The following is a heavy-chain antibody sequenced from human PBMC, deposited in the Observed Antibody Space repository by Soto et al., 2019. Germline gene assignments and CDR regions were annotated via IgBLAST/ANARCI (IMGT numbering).Heavy chain of an antibody. CDR2: FDPEDGET. CDR3: ATLAAPSGWRSNWFDP. D-gene: IGHD6-19*01. V-gene: IGHV1-24*01. J-gene: IGHJ5*02. CDR1: GYTLTELS. Sequence: QVQLVQSGAEVKKPGASVKVSCKVSGYTLTELSMHWVRQAPGKGLEWMGGFDPEDGETIYAQKFQGRVTMTEDTSTDTAYMELSSLRSEDTAVYYCATLAAPSGWRSNWFDPWGQGTLVTVSS.